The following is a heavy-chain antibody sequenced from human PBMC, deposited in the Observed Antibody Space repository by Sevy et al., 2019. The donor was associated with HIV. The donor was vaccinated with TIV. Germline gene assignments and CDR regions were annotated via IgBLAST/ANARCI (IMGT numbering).Heavy chain of an antibody. D-gene: IGHD3-9*01. Sequence: GGSLRLSCELSGSTFSGHHPNWVRQAPGKGLEWVAYIGSGFNIYYTHSVRGRFTISRDNARNSLFLQMDSLRAEDTAVYYCATDQDWAFDNWGQGTLVTVSS. V-gene: IGHV3-48*01. CDR1: GSTFSGHH. CDR3: ATDQDWAFDN. J-gene: IGHJ4*02. CDR2: IGSGFNI.